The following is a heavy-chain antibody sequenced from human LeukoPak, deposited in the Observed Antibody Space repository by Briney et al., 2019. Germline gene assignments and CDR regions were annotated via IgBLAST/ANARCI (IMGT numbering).Heavy chain of an antibody. CDR2: ISPGDSEA. V-gene: IGHV5-51*01. D-gene: IGHD2-2*01. CDR3: ARRYCSSTSCNPYFFDF. CDR1: GYTFTNYY. Sequence: ESPEISCKGSGYTFTNYYIGWVRQMPGKGLEWMGIISPGDSEARYSPYFQGQVTISADKSISTAYLRLSSLKASDSAIYYCARRYCSSTSCNPYFFDFWGQGTLVTVSS. J-gene: IGHJ4*02.